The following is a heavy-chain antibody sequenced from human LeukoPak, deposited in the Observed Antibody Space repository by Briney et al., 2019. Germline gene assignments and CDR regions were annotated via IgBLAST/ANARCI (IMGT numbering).Heavy chain of an antibody. J-gene: IGHJ4*02. CDR1: GFTFNSYA. CDR2: ISGSGGST. V-gene: IGHV3-23*01. D-gene: IGHD6-6*01. Sequence: GGSLRLSCAASGFTFNSYAMSWVRQAPGKGLEWVSAISGSGGSTYYADSVKGRFTISRDNSKNTLYLQMNSLRAEDTAVYYCAKAWDIAARPGVDFWGQGTLVTVSS. CDR3: AKAWDIAARPGVDF.